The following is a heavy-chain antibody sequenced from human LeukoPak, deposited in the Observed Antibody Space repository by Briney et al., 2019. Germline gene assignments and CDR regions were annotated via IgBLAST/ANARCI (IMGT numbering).Heavy chain of an antibody. V-gene: IGHV3-7*01. CDR2: IKQDGSEK. CDR1: GFTFSSYW. Sequence: GGSLRLSCAASGFTFSSYWMSWFRQAPGKGLEWVANIKQDGSEKYYVDSVKGRFTISRDNAKNSVYLQMNSLRAEDTAVYFCARDGRAWYYWGQGTLVTVSS. CDR3: ARDGRAWYY. D-gene: IGHD1-14*01. J-gene: IGHJ4*02.